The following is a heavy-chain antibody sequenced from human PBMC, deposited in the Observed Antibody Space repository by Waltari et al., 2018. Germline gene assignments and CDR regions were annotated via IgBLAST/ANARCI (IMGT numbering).Heavy chain of an antibody. CDR3: TKGDEIDY. CDR2: IRNNGTNQ. V-gene: IGHV3-30*02. CDR1: GFPFTHFG. Sequence: AQLVESGGGVVQPGGSLRLSCSASGFPFTHFGMHWVRQAPGKGLEWVAVIRNNGTNQNYADSVKGRFTISRDNSKNTLFLQMNSLRTEDTAFYYCTKGDEIDYWGQGTLVTVSS. J-gene: IGHJ4*02.